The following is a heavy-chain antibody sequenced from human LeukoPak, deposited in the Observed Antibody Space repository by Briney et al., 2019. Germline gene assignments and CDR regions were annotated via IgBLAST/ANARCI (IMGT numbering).Heavy chain of an antibody. D-gene: IGHD3-22*01. CDR2: IYHSGST. CDR3: ARVNYYDSIGYYAY. CDR1: GYSISSGYY. Sequence: SETLSLTCTVSGYSISSGYYWGWIRQPPGKGLEWIGSIYHSGSTYYNPSLKSRVTISVDRSKNQFSLKLSSVTAADTAVYYCARVNYYDSIGYYAYWGQGTLVTVSS. V-gene: IGHV4-38-2*02. J-gene: IGHJ4*02.